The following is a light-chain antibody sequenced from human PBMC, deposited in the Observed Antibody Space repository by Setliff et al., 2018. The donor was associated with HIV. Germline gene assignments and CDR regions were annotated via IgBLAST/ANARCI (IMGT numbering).Light chain of an antibody. CDR2: DAT. Sequence: QSALTQPHSVSGSPGQSVTISCTGTSSDVGGYNYVSWYQQHPGKAPKLIIYDATKRPSGVPDRFSGSKSGNTASLIISGLQAEDEALYYCCSYAGSYTDVFGTGTKVTVL. CDR1: SSDVGGYNY. V-gene: IGLV2-11*01. J-gene: IGLJ1*01. CDR3: CSYAGSYTDV.